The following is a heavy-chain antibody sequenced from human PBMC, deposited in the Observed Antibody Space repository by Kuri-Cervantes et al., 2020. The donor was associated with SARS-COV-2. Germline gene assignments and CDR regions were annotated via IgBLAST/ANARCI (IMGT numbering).Heavy chain of an antibody. J-gene: IGHJ3*02. CDR3: AKAQTGRSPDAFDI. V-gene: IGHV3-48*03. CDR2: ISSSGSTI. CDR1: GFTFSSYE. D-gene: IGHD1-1*01. Sequence: GESLKISCAASGFTFSSYEMNWVRQAPGKGLEWVSYISSSGSTIYYADSAKDRFTISRDNSKNTLYLHMNSLRAEDTAVYYCAKAQTGRSPDAFDIWGQGTMVTVSS.